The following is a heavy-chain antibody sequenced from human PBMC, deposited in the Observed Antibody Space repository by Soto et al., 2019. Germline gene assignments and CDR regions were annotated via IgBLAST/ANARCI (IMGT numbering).Heavy chain of an antibody. J-gene: IGHJ4*02. Sequence: LSLTCTVSGGSISSGDYYWSWIRQPPGKGLDWIGYIYYSGSTYYNPSLKSRVTISVDTSKNQFSLKLSSVTAADTAVYYCARGSTRGYSGYAYPNNYYFDYWGQGXLVTVSS. D-gene: IGHD5-12*01. V-gene: IGHV4-30-4*01. CDR3: ARGSTRGYSGYAYPNNYYFDY. CDR2: IYYSGST. CDR1: GGSISSGDYY.